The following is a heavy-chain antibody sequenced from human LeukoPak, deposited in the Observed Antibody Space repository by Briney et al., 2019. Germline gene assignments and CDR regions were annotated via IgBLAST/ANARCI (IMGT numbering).Heavy chain of an antibody. CDR3: ARSYYDILTGYRYYGMDV. CDR1: GYTFTGYY. Sequence: ASVKVSCKASGYTFTGYYMHWVRQASGQGLEWMGWINPNSGGTNYAQKFQGRVTMTRDTSISTAYMELSRLRSDDTAVYYCARSYYDILTGYRYYGMDVWGQGTTVTVSS. D-gene: IGHD3-9*01. CDR2: INPNSGGT. V-gene: IGHV1-2*02. J-gene: IGHJ6*02.